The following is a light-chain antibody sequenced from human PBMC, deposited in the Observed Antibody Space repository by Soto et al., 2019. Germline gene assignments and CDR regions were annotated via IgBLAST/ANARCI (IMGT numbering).Light chain of an antibody. J-gene: IGKJ2*01. V-gene: IGKV3-20*01. CDR2: GST. CDR1: QSVSNNY. Sequence: EVVLTQSPGTLSLSPGARASLSCRASQSVSNNYLAWYQQKPGQSPTLLIFGSTDRATGIPDRFSGSGSGTDFTLTISRLEPEDFGVYYCQQYGSSPPYTFGQGTKLEIK. CDR3: QQYGSSPPYT.